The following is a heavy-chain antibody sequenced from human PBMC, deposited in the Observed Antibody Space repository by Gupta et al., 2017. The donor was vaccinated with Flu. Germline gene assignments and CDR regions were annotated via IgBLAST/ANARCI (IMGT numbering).Heavy chain of an antibody. CDR3: ARQTPGGLGSYFDY. CDR1: GGSISSTSYY. V-gene: IGHV4-39*01. CDR2: ISYSGTT. J-gene: IGHJ4*02. Sequence: QLQLQESGPGLVKPSETLSLTCTVSGGSISSTSYYWGWVRQPPGKGLEWIGTISYSGTTYYNPSLKRRVTISVDTSKNQFSLKLSSVTAADTAVYYCARQTPGGLGSYFDYWGQGTLVPVS. D-gene: IGHD3-9*01.